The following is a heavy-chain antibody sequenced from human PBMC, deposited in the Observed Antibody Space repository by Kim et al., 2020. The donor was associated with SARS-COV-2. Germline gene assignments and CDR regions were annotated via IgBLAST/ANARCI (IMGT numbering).Heavy chain of an antibody. J-gene: IGHJ4*02. Sequence: GGSLRLSCAASGFTFSSYSMNWVRQAPGKGLEWVSSISSSSSYIYYADSVKGRFTISRDNAKNSLYLQMNSLRAEDTAVYYCARVAEMATILYYFDYWGQGTLVTVSS. CDR2: ISSSSSYI. V-gene: IGHV3-21*01. CDR3: ARVAEMATILYYFDY. D-gene: IGHD5-12*01. CDR1: GFTFSSYS.